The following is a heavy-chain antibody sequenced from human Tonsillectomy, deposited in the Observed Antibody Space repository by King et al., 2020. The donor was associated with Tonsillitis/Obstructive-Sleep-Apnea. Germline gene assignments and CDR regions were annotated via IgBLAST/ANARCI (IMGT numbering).Heavy chain of an antibody. Sequence: QLQESGPGLVKPSQTLSLTCTVSGGPISSGGYYWRWIRQHPGKGLEWIGYIYYSGSTYYNPSLKSRVTISVDTSKNQFSLKLSSVTAADTAVYYCAREVVVPAAKHDAFDSWGQGTVVTVSS. CDR1: GGPISSGGYY. CDR2: IYYSGST. J-gene: IGHJ3*02. CDR3: AREVVVPAAKHDAFDS. V-gene: IGHV4-31*03. D-gene: IGHD2-2*01.